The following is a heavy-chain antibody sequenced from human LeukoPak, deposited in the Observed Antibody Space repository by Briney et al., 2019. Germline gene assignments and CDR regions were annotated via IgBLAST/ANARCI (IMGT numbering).Heavy chain of an antibody. J-gene: IGHJ4*02. Sequence: PGGSLRLSCAASGFTFSNYAMSWVRQAPGKGLEWVSAISGSGGSTYYADPVKGRFTISRDNSKNTLYLQMNSLRAEDTAVYYCAKDIMGATGGGDYWGQGTLVTVSS. CDR3: AKDIMGATGGGDY. D-gene: IGHD1-26*01. CDR2: ISGSGGST. V-gene: IGHV3-23*01. CDR1: GFTFSNYA.